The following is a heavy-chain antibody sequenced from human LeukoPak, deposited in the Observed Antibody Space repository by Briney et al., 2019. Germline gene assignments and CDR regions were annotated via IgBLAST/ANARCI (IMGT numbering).Heavy chain of an antibody. V-gene: IGHV4-4*07. Sequence: SETLSLTCTVSGGSISRYYWSWIRQPAGKGLEWIGRVYSSGSTNYKPSLKSRVTMSVDTSKNQFSLKLSSVTAADTAVYYCARGTVPSEYCGGDCQFDYWGQGTLVTVSS. D-gene: IGHD2-21*02. J-gene: IGHJ4*02. CDR2: VYSSGST. CDR3: ARGTVPSEYCGGDCQFDY. CDR1: GGSISRYY.